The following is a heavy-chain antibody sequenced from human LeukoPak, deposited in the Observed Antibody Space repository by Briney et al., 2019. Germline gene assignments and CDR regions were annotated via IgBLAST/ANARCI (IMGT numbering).Heavy chain of an antibody. D-gene: IGHD6-6*01. J-gene: IGHJ5*01. V-gene: IGHV1-18*01. Sequence: ASVKVSCKASGYIFTKYGFTWVRQAPEQGLEWMGWISAYDGYTNHAQKFQGRVTMTTDSSTSTAYMELRSLRSDDTAVYYCARVSGSIVARLAWFDSWGQGTLVTVSS. CDR1: GYIFTKYG. CDR2: ISAYDGYT. CDR3: ARVSGSIVARLAWFDS.